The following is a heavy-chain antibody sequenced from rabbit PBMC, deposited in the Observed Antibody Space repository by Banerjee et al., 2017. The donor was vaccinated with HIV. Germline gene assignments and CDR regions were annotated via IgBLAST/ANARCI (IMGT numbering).Heavy chain of an antibody. Sequence: QEQLVESGGGLFQPGGSLALTCKASGFSLSENYAMCWVRQAPGKGLELIACIYTSSAGTSYASWAKGRFTISKTSSTTVTLQMTSLTAADTATYFCARSDGYAGGAYVTYFNLWGPGTLVTVS. CDR1: GFSLSENYA. CDR3: ARSDGYAGGAYVTYFNL. CDR2: IYTSSAGT. V-gene: IGHV1S45*01. J-gene: IGHJ4*01. D-gene: IGHD3-3*01.